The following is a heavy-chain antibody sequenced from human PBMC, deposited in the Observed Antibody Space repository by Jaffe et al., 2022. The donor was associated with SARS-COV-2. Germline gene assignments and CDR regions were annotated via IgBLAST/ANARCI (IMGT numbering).Heavy chain of an antibody. CDR2: IYTSGST. CDR3: ARDGFLVRGSSSNYYYYGMDV. Sequence: QVQLQESGPGLVKPSQTLSLTCTVSGGSISSGSYYWSWIRQPAGKGLEWIGRIYTSGSTNYNPSLKSRVTISVDTSKNQFSLKLSSVTAADTAVYYCARDGFLVRGSSSNYYYYGMDVWGQGTTVTVSS. D-gene: IGHD6-6*01. V-gene: IGHV4-61*02. J-gene: IGHJ6*02. CDR1: GGSISSGSYY.